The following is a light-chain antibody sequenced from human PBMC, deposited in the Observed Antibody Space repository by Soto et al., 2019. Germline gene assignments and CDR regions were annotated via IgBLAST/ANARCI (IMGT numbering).Light chain of an antibody. CDR2: GAS. V-gene: IGKV3-15*01. CDR1: QSVSNN. J-gene: IGKJ2*01. Sequence: EIVMTQSPATLSVSPGERATLSCTASQSVSNNLAWYQQKPGQAPRLVIYGASSRATGIAARFSGSGAGTEFTLTISSLQSEDFAVYFCQQYNNWPPKYTFGQGTKLEL. CDR3: QQYNNWPPKYT.